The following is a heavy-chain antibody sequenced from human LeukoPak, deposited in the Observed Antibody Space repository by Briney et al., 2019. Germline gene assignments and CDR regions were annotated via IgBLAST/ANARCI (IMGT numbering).Heavy chain of an antibody. Sequence: SETLSLTCTVSGYSISSGYYWGWLRQPPGKGLEWIGSIYHSGSTYYNPSLKSRVTISVDTSKNQFSLKLSSVTAADTAVYYCARDGGLPSFDYWGQGTLVTVSS. D-gene: IGHD5-12*01. CDR1: GYSISSGYY. J-gene: IGHJ4*02. CDR3: ARDGGLPSFDY. V-gene: IGHV4-38-2*02. CDR2: IYHSGST.